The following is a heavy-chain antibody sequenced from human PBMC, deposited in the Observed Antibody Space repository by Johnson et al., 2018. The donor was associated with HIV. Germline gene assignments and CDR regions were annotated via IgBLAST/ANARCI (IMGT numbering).Heavy chain of an antibody. CDR2: IKQDGSEK. CDR1: GFSFSRYW. V-gene: IGHV3-7*03. J-gene: IGHJ3*02. D-gene: IGHD5-24*01. CDR3: ASGYNDAFDI. Sequence: VQLVESGGGLVQPGGSLRLSCAVSGFSFSRYWMSWVRQAPGKGLEWVANIKQDGSEKYYVDSVKGRFTISRDNAKNSLYLQMNSLRAEDTAVYYCASGYNDAFDIWGQGTMVTVSS.